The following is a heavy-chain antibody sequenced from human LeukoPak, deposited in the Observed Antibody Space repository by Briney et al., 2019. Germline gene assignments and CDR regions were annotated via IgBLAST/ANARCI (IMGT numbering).Heavy chain of an antibody. J-gene: IGHJ4*02. CDR1: GGSISSHY. V-gene: IGHV4-59*11. Sequence: SETLSLTCTVSGGSISSHYWSWIRQPPGKGLEWIGYIYYSGSTNYNPSLKSRVTISVDTSKNQFSLKLSSVTAADTAVYYCARGRTYYYGTGSYRTYYFDYWGQGTLVTVSS. CDR3: ARGRTYYYGTGSYRTYYFDY. CDR2: IYYSGST. D-gene: IGHD3-10*01.